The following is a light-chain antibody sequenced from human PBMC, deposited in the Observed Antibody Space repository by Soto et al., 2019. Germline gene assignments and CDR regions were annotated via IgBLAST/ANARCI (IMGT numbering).Light chain of an antibody. CDR3: KQLNRDHSLT. CDR1: QGISSY. Sequence: IQLTKSPYSLSESGGDRVTITCRASQGISSYLAWYQQKPGKAPKLLIYPATTLQSGVPSRFSRSGSGTEFTLTISRLEPEDFATYYCKQLNRDHSLTFGGGTKVEL. J-gene: IGKJ4*01. CDR2: PAT. V-gene: IGKV1-9*01.